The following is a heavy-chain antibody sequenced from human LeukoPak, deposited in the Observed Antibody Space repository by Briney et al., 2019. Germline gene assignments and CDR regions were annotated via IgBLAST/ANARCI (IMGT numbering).Heavy chain of an antibody. Sequence: GGSLRLSCAASGFTFSSYSMNWVRQAPGKGLEWVSSISSSSSYIYYADSVKGRFTISRDNAKNSLYLQMNSLRAEDTAVYYCAREGRSSSSGYYYYYMDVWGKGTTVTASS. CDR3: AREGRSSSSGYYYYYMDV. CDR2: ISSSSSYI. D-gene: IGHD6-6*01. J-gene: IGHJ6*03. CDR1: GFTFSSYS. V-gene: IGHV3-21*01.